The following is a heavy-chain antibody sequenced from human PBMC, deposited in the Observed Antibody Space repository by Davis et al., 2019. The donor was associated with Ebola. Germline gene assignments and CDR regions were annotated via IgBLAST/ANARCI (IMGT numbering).Heavy chain of an antibody. Sequence: SETLSLTCAVSGGSISSGDYSWSWIRQPPGKGLEWIGYTYHSGSTFYNPSLKSRVTISVDRSKNQFSLKLSSVTAADTAVYYCAGYGDYIFGWGQGTLVTVSS. J-gene: IGHJ4*01. CDR3: AGYGDYIFG. V-gene: IGHV4-30-2*01. CDR1: GGSISSGDYS. CDR2: TYHSGST. D-gene: IGHD4-17*01.